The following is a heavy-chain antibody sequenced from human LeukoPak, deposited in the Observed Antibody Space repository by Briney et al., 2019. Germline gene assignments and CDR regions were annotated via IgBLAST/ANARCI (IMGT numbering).Heavy chain of an antibody. Sequence: GGSLRLSCAASGFIFSNYAMHWVRQAPGKGLEWVSYISSSGSTIYYADSVKGRFTISRDNAKNSLYLQMNSLRAEDTAVYYCAREQNYGDYVGTDYWGQGTLVTVSS. CDR3: AREQNYGDYVGTDY. J-gene: IGHJ4*02. V-gene: IGHV3-48*03. CDR2: ISSSGSTI. CDR1: GFIFSNYA. D-gene: IGHD4-17*01.